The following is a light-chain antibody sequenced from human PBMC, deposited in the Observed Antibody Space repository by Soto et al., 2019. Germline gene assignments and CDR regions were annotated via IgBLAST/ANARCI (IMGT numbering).Light chain of an antibody. V-gene: IGKV1-5*01. CDR3: QQYQTYAT. Sequence: IQMTQSPSTLSASVWDRVTITCRASQTIRSLLAWYQQKPGKAPKALIYDASRLGSGVPSRFSGSGSGTEFTLTISSLQPDDFATYYCQQYQTYATFGQGTRLEIK. CDR2: DAS. CDR1: QTIRSL. J-gene: IGKJ5*01.